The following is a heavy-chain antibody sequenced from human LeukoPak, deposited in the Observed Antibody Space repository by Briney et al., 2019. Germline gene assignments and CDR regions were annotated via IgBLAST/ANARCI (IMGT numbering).Heavy chain of an antibody. CDR1: GFTFSSYA. V-gene: IGHV3-23*01. D-gene: IGHD2-2*01. CDR3: AKDSRPGIVVVPAASDY. CDR2: ISGSGGST. Sequence: GGSLGLSCAASGFTFSSYAMSWVRQAPGKGLEWVSAISGSGGSTYYADSVKGRFTISRDNSKNTLYLQMNSLRAEDTAVYYCAKDSRPGIVVVPAASDYWGQETLVTVSS. J-gene: IGHJ4*02.